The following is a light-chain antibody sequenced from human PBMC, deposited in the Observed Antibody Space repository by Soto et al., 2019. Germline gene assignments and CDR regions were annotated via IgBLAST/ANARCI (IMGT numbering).Light chain of an antibody. CDR1: QAIDSW. Sequence: DIQMTQSPSSVSASVGDRVTITCRASQAIDSWLAWYQQKPGEAPKLLIFTGSLLHSGVPPRFSGSGSGTDFTLTISSLQPEDFALYFCQQYGNSPFTFGQGTKLDIK. V-gene: IGKV1-12*01. CDR2: TGS. CDR3: QQYGNSPFT. J-gene: IGKJ2*01.